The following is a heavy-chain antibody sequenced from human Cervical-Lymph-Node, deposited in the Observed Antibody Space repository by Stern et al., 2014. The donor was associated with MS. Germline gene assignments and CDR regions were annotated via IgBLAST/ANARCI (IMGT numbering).Heavy chain of an antibody. CDR1: EYNFGTFW. CDR2: LYPGDSDT. V-gene: IGHV5-51*01. D-gene: IGHD2-15*01. CDR3: ARRVGNLVVLTRFDS. J-gene: IGHJ4*02. Sequence: KLVQSGAEVKKPGESLQISCQGSEYNFGTFWNAWVRQMPGKGLERMGILYPGDSDTKDSPSFHSQVTSRVETFVNTAYLQWSSLKPSDTAMYYCARRVGNLVVLTRFDSWGQGTLVTVSS.